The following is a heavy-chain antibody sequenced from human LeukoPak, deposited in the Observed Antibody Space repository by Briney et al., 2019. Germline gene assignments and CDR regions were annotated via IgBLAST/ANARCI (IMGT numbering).Heavy chain of an antibody. CDR3: AEDLAYRSGWFLGAFDV. V-gene: IGHV3-23*01. Sequence: GGSLRLSCAASGFTFSNYAMSWVRQAPGKGLEWVSGISGSAGSTYYANSVKGRFSISRDNSKNTVYLQMNRLRAEDTAAYYCAEDLAYRSGWFLGAFDVWGRGTMVTVSS. D-gene: IGHD6-19*01. J-gene: IGHJ3*01. CDR1: GFTFSNYA. CDR2: ISGSAGST.